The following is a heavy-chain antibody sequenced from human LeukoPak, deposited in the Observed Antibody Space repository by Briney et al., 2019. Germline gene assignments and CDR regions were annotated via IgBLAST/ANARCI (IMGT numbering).Heavy chain of an antibody. CDR1: GGTFSSYA. D-gene: IGHD3-22*01. V-gene: IGHV1-69*06. J-gene: IGHJ3*02. CDR3: ARTRPLYYDSSGYPDAFDI. Sequence: GASVKVSCKASGGTFSSYAISWVRQAPGQGLKWMGGIIPIFGTANYAQKFQGRVTITADKSTSTAYMELRSLRSDDTAVYYCARTRPLYYDSSGYPDAFDIWGQGTMVTVSS. CDR2: IIPIFGTA.